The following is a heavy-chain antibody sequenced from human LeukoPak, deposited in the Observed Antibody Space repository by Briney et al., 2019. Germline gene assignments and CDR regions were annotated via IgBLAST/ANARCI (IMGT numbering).Heavy chain of an antibody. Sequence: PSETLSLTCTVSGGSINTYYWSWIRQPPGKGLEWIAYVRDNGESNYKLSLKSRVAILLDTANNQISLRLNFVTAADTAIYYCARQPANTAAFDIWGLGTMVTVSS. CDR2: VRDNGES. V-gene: IGHV4-59*08. J-gene: IGHJ3*02. CDR1: GGSINTYY. CDR3: ARQPANTAAFDI. D-gene: IGHD5-18*01.